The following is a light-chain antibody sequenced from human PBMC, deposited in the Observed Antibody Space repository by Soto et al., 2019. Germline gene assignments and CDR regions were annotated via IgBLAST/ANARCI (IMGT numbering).Light chain of an antibody. CDR2: RNN. CDR3: ATWDDSLNGFYV. J-gene: IGLJ1*01. Sequence: QSLLTQPPSASVTPGQGVTISCSGSTSNIGSNYVYWYQQLPGTAPKLLIYRNNQRPSGVPDRFSGSKSGTSASLAISGLRSDDEADYFCATWDDSLNGFYVFGTGTKVTVL. CDR1: TSNIGSNY. V-gene: IGLV1-47*01.